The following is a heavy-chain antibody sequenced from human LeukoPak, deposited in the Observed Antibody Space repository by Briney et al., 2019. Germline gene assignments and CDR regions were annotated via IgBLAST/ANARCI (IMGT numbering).Heavy chain of an antibody. J-gene: IGHJ6*04. Sequence: GGSLRPSCAASGFTFSSYSMNWVRQAPGKGLEWVSSISSSSSYIYYADSVKGRFTISRDNAKNSLYLQMNSLRAEDTAVYYCASFIVVVPAAIGYYYYGMDVWGKGTTVTVSS. CDR2: ISSSSSYI. CDR3: ASFIVVVPAAIGYYYYGMDV. D-gene: IGHD2-2*02. CDR1: GFTFSSYS. V-gene: IGHV3-21*01.